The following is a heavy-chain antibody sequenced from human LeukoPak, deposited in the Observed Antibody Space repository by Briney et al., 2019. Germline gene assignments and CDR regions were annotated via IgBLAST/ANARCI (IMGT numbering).Heavy chain of an antibody. J-gene: IGHJ4*02. CDR1: GFTFSSYA. Sequence: PGRSLRLSCAASGFTFSSYAMHWVRQAPGKGLEWVAVISYDGSNKYYADSVKGRFTISRDNSKNTLYLQMNSLRAEDTAVYYCARVGIAVAGTSFFFGYWGQGTLVTVSS. V-gene: IGHV3-30-3*01. D-gene: IGHD6-19*01. CDR2: ISYDGSNK. CDR3: ARVGIAVAGTSFFFGY.